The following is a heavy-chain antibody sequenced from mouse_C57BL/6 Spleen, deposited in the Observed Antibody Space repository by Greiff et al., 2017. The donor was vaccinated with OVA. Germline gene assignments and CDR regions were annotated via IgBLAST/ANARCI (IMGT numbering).Heavy chain of an antibody. CDR1: GYTFTSYW. CDR2: IYPGSGST. V-gene: IGHV1-55*01. Sequence: HVQLQQPGAELVKPGASVKMSCKASGYTFTSYWITWVKQRPGQGLEWIGDIYPGSGSTNYNEKFKSKATLTVDTSSSTAYMQLSSLTSEDSAVYYCARGRSTMVTTRDYFDYWGQGTTLTVSS. D-gene: IGHD2-2*01. J-gene: IGHJ2*01. CDR3: ARGRSTMVTTRDYFDY.